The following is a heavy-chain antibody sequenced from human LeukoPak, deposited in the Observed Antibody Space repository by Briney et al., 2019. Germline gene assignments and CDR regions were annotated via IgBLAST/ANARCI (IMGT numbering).Heavy chain of an antibody. CDR1: GGSISSGGYY. Sequence: PSETLSLTCTVSGGSISSGGYYWSWIRQPPGKGLEWIGYIYHSGSTYYNPSLKSRVTISVDRSKNQFSLKLSSVTAADTAVYYCARVGADTAMVAYWGQGTLVTVSS. CDR3: ARVGADTAMVAY. D-gene: IGHD5-18*01. J-gene: IGHJ4*02. CDR2: IYHSGST. V-gene: IGHV4-30-2*01.